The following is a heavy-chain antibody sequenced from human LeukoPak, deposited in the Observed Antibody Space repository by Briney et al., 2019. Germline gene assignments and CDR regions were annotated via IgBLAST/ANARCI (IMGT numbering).Heavy chain of an antibody. J-gene: IGHJ6*02. V-gene: IGHV3-23*01. CDR2: ISGSGGST. CDR3: ARERVDYGDWSRYYHYGMDV. CDR1: GFTFSSYA. Sequence: GGSLRLSCATSGFTFSSYAMSWVRQAPGKGLEWVSAISGSGGSTYYADSVKGRFTISRDNSKNTLYLQMNSLRTEDTAVYYCARERVDYGDWSRYYHYGMDVWGQGTTVTVTS. D-gene: IGHD4-17*01.